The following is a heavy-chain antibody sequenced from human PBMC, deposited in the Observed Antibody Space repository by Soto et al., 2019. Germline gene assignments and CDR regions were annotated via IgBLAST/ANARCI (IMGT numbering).Heavy chain of an antibody. CDR3: ATAFGELSHTKILYFQH. D-gene: IGHD3-10*01. J-gene: IGHJ1*01. Sequence: SETLSLTCTVSGGSISSYYWSWIRQPPGKGLEWIGYIYYSGSTNYNPSLKSRVTISVDTSKNQFSLKLSSVTAADTAVYYCATAFGELSHTKILYFQHWGQGTLVTVSS. CDR1: GGSISSYY. V-gene: IGHV4-59*01. CDR2: IYYSGST.